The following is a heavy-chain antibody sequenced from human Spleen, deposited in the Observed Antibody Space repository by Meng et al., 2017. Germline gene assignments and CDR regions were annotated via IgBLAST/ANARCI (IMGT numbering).Heavy chain of an antibody. Sequence: QVTLQQWGAGLLKPSENLSLTCVVSGGSFSDYYWSWIRQPPGKGLEWIGEINHSGSTNYNPSLESRATISVDTSQNNLSLKLSSVTAADSAVYYCARGPTTMAHDFDYWGQGTLVTVSS. CDR2: INHSGST. V-gene: IGHV4-34*01. D-gene: IGHD4-11*01. CDR1: GGSFSDYY. CDR3: ARGPTTMAHDFDY. J-gene: IGHJ4*02.